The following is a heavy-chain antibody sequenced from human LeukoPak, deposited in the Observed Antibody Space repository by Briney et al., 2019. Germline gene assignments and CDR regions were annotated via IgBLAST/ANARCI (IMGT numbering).Heavy chain of an antibody. CDR3: ARGLWGDFWSGDYYYYYMDV. D-gene: IGHD3-3*01. CDR1: GVTFSSYA. Sequence: SVKVSCKTSGVTFSSYAISWVRQAPGQGLEWMGGIIPMFGTANYAQKFQGRVTITRNTSISTAYMELSSLRSEDTAVYYCARGLWGDFWSGDYYYYYMDVWGEGTTVTVSS. J-gene: IGHJ6*03. V-gene: IGHV1-69*05. CDR2: IIPMFGTA.